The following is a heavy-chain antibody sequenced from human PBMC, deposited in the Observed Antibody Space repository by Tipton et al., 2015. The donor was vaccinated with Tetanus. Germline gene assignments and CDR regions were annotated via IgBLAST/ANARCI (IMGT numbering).Heavy chain of an antibody. CDR2: IYPGDSDP. D-gene: IGHD6-6*01. J-gene: IGHJ4*02. Sequence: VQLVQSGAEVKKPGESLKISCKGSGYSFTSYWIGWVRQMPGKGLEWMGIIYPGDSDPRYSPSFQGRVTISADKSISTAYLQWSSLKASDTAMYYCAITIEYSSSPGGYFDYWGQGTLVTVSS. V-gene: IGHV5-51*01. CDR3: AITIEYSSSPGGYFDY. CDR1: GYSFTSYW.